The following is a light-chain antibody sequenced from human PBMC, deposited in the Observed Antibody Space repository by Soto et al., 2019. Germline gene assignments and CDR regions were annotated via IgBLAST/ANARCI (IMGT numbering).Light chain of an antibody. CDR3: CSYAGYYTLV. CDR2: AVS. CDR1: SSDVGGYNY. Sequence: LTQPRSVSGSPGQSVTISCTGTSSDVGGYNYVSWYQQHPGKAPKLIIYAVSGRPSGVPDRFSGSKSGNTASLTISGLQADDEADYYCCSYAGYYTLVFGGGTQLTVL. V-gene: IGLV2-11*01. J-gene: IGLJ2*01.